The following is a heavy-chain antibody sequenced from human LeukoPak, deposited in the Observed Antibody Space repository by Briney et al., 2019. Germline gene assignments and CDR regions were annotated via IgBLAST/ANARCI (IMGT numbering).Heavy chain of an antibody. Sequence: ASVKVSCKASGYTFTGYYMHWVRQAPGQGLEWMGWINPNSGGTNYAQKFQGRVTMTRDTSISTAYMELSRLRSDDTAVYYCARTDRITGPTIDPWGQGTLVTVSS. CDR3: ARTDRITGPTIDP. CDR2: INPNSGGT. CDR1: GYTFTGYY. D-gene: IGHD1-7*01. J-gene: IGHJ5*02. V-gene: IGHV1-2*02.